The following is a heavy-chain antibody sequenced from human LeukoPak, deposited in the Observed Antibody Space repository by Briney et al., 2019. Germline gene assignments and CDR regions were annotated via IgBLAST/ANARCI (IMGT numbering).Heavy chain of an antibody. CDR2: INTNNGVT. J-gene: IGHJ4*02. CDR1: GYTFTDYY. V-gene: IGHV1-2*02. D-gene: IGHD4-11*01. Sequence: GASVKVSCKASGYTFTDYYMHWVRHAPGHGLEWMGWINTNNGVTNYAQKFQGGVTMTRDTSSTTAYLELTRLRSGDTAVYYCARALSRLPFDSWGQGTLVTPSA. CDR3: ARALSRLPFDS.